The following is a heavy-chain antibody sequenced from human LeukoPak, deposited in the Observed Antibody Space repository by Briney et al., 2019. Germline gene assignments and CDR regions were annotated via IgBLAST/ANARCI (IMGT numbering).Heavy chain of an antibody. CDR3: AREMGARAWFDP. J-gene: IGHJ5*02. D-gene: IGHD3-16*01. V-gene: IGHV1-18*01. Sequence: ASVKVSCKATGDTSTNYAIVWVRQAPGQGLEWMGWIGAFNGYTNYAQKLQGRVTLTTDTSTSTVYVHLRSLRPDDTAVYYCAREMGARAWFDPWGQGTLVTVSS. CDR1: GDTSTNYA. CDR2: IGAFNGYT.